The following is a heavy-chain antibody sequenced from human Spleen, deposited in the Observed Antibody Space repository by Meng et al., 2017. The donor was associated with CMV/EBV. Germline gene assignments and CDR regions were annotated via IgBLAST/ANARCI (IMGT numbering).Heavy chain of an antibody. J-gene: IGHJ3*02. CDR2: ISSSSSTI. CDR1: GFTFSSYS. Sequence: GESLKISCAASGFTFSSYSMNWVRQAPGKGLEWVSYISSSSSTIYYADSVKGRFTISRDNAKNSLYLQMNSLRAEDTAVYYCARDRADWGTNDAFDIWGQGTMVTVSS. D-gene: IGHD7-27*01. V-gene: IGHV3-48*04. CDR3: ARDRADWGTNDAFDI.